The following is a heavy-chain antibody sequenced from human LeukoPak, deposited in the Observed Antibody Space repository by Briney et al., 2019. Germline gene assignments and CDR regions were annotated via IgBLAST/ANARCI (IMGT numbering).Heavy chain of an antibody. Sequence: PSETLSLTCTVSGGSISSYYWSWIRQPPGKGLEWIGYIYYSGSTNYNPSLKSRVTISVDRSKNQFSLKLSSVTAADTAIYYCARQRYTRGTSYNWFDPWGQGTLVTVSS. CDR2: IYYSGST. CDR3: ARQRYTRGTSYNWFDP. J-gene: IGHJ5*02. V-gene: IGHV4-59*08. D-gene: IGHD2-2*01. CDR1: GGSISSYY.